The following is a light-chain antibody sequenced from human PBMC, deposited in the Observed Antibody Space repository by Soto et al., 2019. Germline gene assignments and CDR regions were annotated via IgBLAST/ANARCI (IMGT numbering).Light chain of an antibody. CDR1: SSDVGGYNY. CDR3: SSYTTCNTRQIV. CDR2: DVT. Sequence: QSALAQPASVSGSPGQSITISCTGTSSDVGGYNYVSWYQHHPGKAPKLIIYDVTNRPSGVSNPFSGSKSCNTASLTISGLQPQDEADYYCSSYTTCNTRQIVFGPGTKVTVL. V-gene: IGLV2-14*03. J-gene: IGLJ1*01.